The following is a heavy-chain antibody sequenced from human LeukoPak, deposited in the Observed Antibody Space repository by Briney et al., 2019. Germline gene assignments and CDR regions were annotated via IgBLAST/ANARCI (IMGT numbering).Heavy chain of an antibody. J-gene: IGHJ4*02. D-gene: IGHD3-22*01. Sequence: SETLSLTCTVSGXSISSYYWSWIRQPPGKGLEWIGYIYYSGSTNYNPSLKSRVTISVDTSKNQFSLKLSSVTAADTAVYYCARARYYDSSGYYAHFDYWGQGTLVTVSS. CDR2: IYYSGST. CDR1: GXSISSYY. CDR3: ARARYYDSSGYYAHFDY. V-gene: IGHV4-59*01.